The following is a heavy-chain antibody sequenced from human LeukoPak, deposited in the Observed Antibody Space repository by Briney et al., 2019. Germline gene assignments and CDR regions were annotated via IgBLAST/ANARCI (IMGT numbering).Heavy chain of an antibody. CDR2: ISYDGSNK. CDR1: GFTLSSYA. Sequence: GRSLRLSCAASGFTLSSYAMHWVRQAPGKGLEWVAVISYDGSNKYYADSVKGRFTISRDNSENTLYLQMNSLRAEDTAVYYCARPGQEGAFDIWGQGTMVTVSS. CDR3: ARPGQEGAFDI. V-gene: IGHV3-30-3*01. J-gene: IGHJ3*02.